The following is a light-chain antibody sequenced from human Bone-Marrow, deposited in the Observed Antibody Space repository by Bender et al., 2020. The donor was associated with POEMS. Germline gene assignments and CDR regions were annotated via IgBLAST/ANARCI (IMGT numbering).Light chain of an antibody. J-gene: IGLJ3*02. CDR3: QSYDSLSGCGV. CDR1: DSNFGGNN. CDR2: SNY. V-gene: IGLV1-44*01. Sequence: QSVLTQPPSASGTPGQSVIISCSGTDSNFGGNNVNWYQHLPGSAPRLVVYSNYQRPSGVPDRFSASKSGTSASLAITGIQPEDEADYYCQSYDSLSGCGVFGGGTKLTVL.